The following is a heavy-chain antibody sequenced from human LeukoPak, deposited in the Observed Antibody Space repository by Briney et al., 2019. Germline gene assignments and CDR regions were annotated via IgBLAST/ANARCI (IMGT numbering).Heavy chain of an antibody. Sequence: PGRSLRLSCAASGFTFISYGMPWVRQAPGKGLKGVAVISYDGSNKYYADSVKGRFTISRDNSKNTLYLQMNSLRAEDTAVYYCAKGIAVAGTNLDYWGQGTLVTVSS. CDR1: GFTFISYG. D-gene: IGHD6-19*01. CDR3: AKGIAVAGTNLDY. V-gene: IGHV3-30*18. CDR2: ISYDGSNK. J-gene: IGHJ4*02.